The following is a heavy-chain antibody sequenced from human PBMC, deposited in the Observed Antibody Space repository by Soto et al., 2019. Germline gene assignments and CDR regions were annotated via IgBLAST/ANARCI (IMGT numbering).Heavy chain of an antibody. CDR1: GGSISSVGYY. CDR3: ARERSTADYYGMDV. J-gene: IGHJ6*02. Sequence: SETLSLTCTVSGGSISSVGYYWSWIRQHPGKGLEWIGYIYYSGSTYYNPSLKSRVTISVDTSKNQFSLKLSSVTAADTAVYYCARERSTADYYGMDVWGQGTTVTVSS. V-gene: IGHV4-31*03. D-gene: IGHD4-17*01. CDR2: IYYSGST.